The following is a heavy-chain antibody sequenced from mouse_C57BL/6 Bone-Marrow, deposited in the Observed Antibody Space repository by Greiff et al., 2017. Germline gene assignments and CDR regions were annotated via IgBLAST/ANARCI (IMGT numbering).Heavy chain of an antibody. D-gene: IGHD1-1*01. CDR3: ARSGYYGSSGFAY. Sequence: EVQLQQSGPELVKPGASVKISCKASGYSFTDYNMNWVKQSNGKSLEWIGVINPNYGTTSYNQKFKGKATLTVDQSSSTAYMQLNSLTSDDSAVYSCARSGYYGSSGFAYWGQGTLVTVSA. CDR1: GYSFTDYN. CDR2: INPNYGTT. V-gene: IGHV1-39*01. J-gene: IGHJ3*01.